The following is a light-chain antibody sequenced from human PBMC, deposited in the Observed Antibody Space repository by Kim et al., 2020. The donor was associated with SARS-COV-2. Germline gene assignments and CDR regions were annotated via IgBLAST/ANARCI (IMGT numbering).Light chain of an antibody. J-gene: IGKJ2*01. V-gene: IGKV1-39*01. CDR1: NFITNY. Sequence: IQMTQSPSSLSASVGDRVTISCRSSNFITNYLNWYQQRPGKAPRLLIYDASTLQNGVPSRFVGSGSGTDFTLTITSLQPEDFATYYCQQTYSTLYTFGQGTKLEI. CDR2: DAS. CDR3: QQTYSTLYT.